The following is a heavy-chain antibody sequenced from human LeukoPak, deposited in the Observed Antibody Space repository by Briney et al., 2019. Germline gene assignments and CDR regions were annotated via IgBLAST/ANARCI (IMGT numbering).Heavy chain of an antibody. V-gene: IGHV5-10-1*01. CDR1: GYSFTSYW. J-gene: IGHJ3*01. Sequence: GESLKISCEGSGYSFTSYWISWVRQMPGKGLEWMGKIDPIDSYTTYSPSFQGHVTISADKSISTAYLQWSSLKASDTAMYYCARPNITSYYDSRGYDAFDVWGQGTMVTVSS. D-gene: IGHD3-22*01. CDR3: ARPNITSYYDSRGYDAFDV. CDR2: IDPIDSYT.